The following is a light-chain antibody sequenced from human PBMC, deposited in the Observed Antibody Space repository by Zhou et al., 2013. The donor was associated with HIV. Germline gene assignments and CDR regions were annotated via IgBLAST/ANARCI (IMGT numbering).Light chain of an antibody. CDR1: QSISSW. J-gene: IGKJ4*01. CDR3: QQYMSYPLT. Sequence: DIQMTQSPSTLSASVGDRVTITCRASQSISSWLAWYQQKPGKVPKLLIYEASNLDSGVPSRFSGSGSGTEFTLTISSLQPDDFATYYCQQYMSYPLTFGGGTKVEIK. CDR2: EAS. V-gene: IGKV1-5*03.